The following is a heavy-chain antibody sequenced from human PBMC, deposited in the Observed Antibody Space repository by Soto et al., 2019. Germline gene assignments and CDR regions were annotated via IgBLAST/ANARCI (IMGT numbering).Heavy chain of an antibody. CDR3: ARDCSGGSCYPYYDYYGMDV. D-gene: IGHD2-15*01. Sequence: QVQLVQSGAEVKKPGSSVKVSCKASGGTFSSYTISWVRQAPGQGLEWMGRIIPILGIANYAQKFQGRVTITADKSTSTAYMEVSSLISEDTAVYYGARDCSGGSCYPYYDYYGMDVWGQGTTVTVSS. CDR2: IIPILGIA. J-gene: IGHJ6*02. CDR1: GGTFSSYT. V-gene: IGHV1-69*08.